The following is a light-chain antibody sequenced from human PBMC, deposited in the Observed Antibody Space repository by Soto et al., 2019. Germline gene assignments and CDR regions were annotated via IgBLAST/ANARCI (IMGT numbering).Light chain of an antibody. Sequence: QSVLTQSSSASASLGSSVKLTCTLSSGHSSYIIAWHQQQPGKAPRYLMKLEVSGSYNKGSGVPDRSSGSSSGADRYLTIAILHYEDEAYYYCETWGNNILVFGGGTKLTVL. CDR2: LEVSGSY. V-gene: IGLV4-60*02. CDR3: ETWGNNILV. J-gene: IGLJ2*01. CDR1: SGHSSYI.